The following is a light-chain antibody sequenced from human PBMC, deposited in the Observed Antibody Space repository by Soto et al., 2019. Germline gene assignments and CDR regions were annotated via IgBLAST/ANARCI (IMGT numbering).Light chain of an antibody. CDR2: GAS. J-gene: IGKJ1*01. CDR3: QQYGSSPRRT. CDR1: QSVSSSY. V-gene: IGKV3-20*01. Sequence: EIVLTQSPGTLSLSPGERATLSCRASQSVSSSYLAWYQQKPGQATRLLIYGASSRATGIPERVSGSGSRTDFTLTISRLEPEDFAVYYCQQYGSSPRRTFGQGTKV.